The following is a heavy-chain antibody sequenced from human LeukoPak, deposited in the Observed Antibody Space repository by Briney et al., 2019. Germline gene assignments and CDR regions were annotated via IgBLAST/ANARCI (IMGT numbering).Heavy chain of an antibody. D-gene: IGHD3-22*01. CDR1: GGSISSSSYY. CDR2: IYYSGST. CDR3: ARGPDYYDSSGYYGGKGAEYFQH. V-gene: IGHV4-39*07. Sequence: SETLSLTCTVSGGSISSSSYYWGWIRQPPGKGLEWIGSIYYSGSTYYNPSLKSRVTISVDTSKNQFSLKLSSVTAADTAVYYCARGPDYYDSSGYYGGKGAEYFQHWGQGTLVTVSS. J-gene: IGHJ1*01.